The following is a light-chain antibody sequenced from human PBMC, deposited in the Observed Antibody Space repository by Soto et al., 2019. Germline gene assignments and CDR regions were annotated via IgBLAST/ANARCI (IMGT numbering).Light chain of an antibody. Sequence: QSVLTQPASVSGSPGQSITISCSGTRSDIGSYNYVAWYQQFPGKTPKILIYGVSNRPSGVSRRFSGSKSGNTASLTISGLQDADEADYYCSSYTGSSTSYVFGSGTKLTVL. CDR1: RSDIGSYNY. CDR2: GVS. CDR3: SSYTGSSTSYV. V-gene: IGLV2-14*03. J-gene: IGLJ1*01.